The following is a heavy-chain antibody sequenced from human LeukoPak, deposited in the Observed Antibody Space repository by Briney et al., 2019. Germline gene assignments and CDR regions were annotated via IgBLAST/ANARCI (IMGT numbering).Heavy chain of an antibody. CDR2: IYYSGST. J-gene: IGHJ1*01. D-gene: IGHD3-16*02. CDR1: GGSISSSSYY. CDR3: ATVVKYDYILGSSRSRGVTEYFHH. V-gene: IGHV4-39*01. Sequence: PSETLSLTCTVSGGSISSSSYYWGWIRQPPGKGLEWIGSIYYSGSTYYNPSLKSRVTISVDTSKNQFSLKLSSVTAADTAVYYCATVVKYDYILGSSRSRGVTEYFHHWGQGTLVTVSS.